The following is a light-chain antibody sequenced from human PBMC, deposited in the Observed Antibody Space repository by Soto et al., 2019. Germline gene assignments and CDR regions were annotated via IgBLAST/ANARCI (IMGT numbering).Light chain of an antibody. CDR2: DAS. V-gene: IGKV3-15*01. Sequence: VVMTQTPATLSVSPGGRVTLSCRASQSVSYHVAWYQQKPGQTPRLVIYDASIRASGIPARFSSSGSGTEFSLTISSLQSEDFAIYYCQQYNSWLTFGGGTRVDIK. CDR1: QSVSYH. J-gene: IGKJ4*01. CDR3: QQYNSWLT.